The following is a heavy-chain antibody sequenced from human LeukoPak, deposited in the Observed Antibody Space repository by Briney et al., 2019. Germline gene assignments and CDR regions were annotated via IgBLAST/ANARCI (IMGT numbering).Heavy chain of an antibody. J-gene: IGHJ4*02. CDR2: ISYDGSNK. Sequence: PGRSLRLSCAASGFTFSSYGMHWVRQAPGKGLEWVAVISYDGSNKYYADSVKGRFTISRDNSKNTLYLQMNSLRAEDTAVYYCAKEHLKLRYFDWLSSDTNFHYWGQGTLVTVSS. CDR3: AKEHLKLRYFDWLSSDTNFHY. V-gene: IGHV3-30*18. CDR1: GFTFSSYG. D-gene: IGHD3-9*01.